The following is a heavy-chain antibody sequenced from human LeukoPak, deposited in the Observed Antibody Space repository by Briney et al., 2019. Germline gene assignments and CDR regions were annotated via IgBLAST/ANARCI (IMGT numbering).Heavy chain of an antibody. J-gene: IGHJ5*02. CDR1: GGTFSSYA. V-gene: IGHV1-69*13. CDR3: ARVTPYCSGGSCYSNWFDP. D-gene: IGHD2-15*01. CDR2: IIPIFGTA. Sequence: ASVKVSCKASGGTFSSYAISWVRQAPGQGLEWMGGIIPIFGTANYAQKFQGRVTFTADESTSTAYMELSSLRSEDTAVYYCARVTPYCSGGSCYSNWFDPWGQGTLVTVSS.